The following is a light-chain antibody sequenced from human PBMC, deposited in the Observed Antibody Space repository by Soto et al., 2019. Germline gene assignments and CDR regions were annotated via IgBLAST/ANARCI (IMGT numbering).Light chain of an antibody. J-gene: IGKJ3*01. CDR3: QQYGSSPVT. V-gene: IGKV3-20*01. CDR2: GAS. CDR1: QSVSSSY. Sequence: EIVLTQSPGTLSLSPGERATLSCRASQSVSSSYLAWYQQKPGQAPRLLIYGASSRATGIPDRFSGSGSGTHFTLTISSLEPEDFAVYYCQQYGSSPVTFGPGTKVEIK.